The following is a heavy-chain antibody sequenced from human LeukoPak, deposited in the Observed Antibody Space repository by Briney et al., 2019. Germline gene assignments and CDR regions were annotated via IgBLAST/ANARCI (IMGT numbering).Heavy chain of an antibody. D-gene: IGHD6-6*01. CDR2: IKQDGSEK. J-gene: IGHJ4*02. Sequence: GGSLRLSCAASGFTFSSYWMTWVRQAPGKGLEWVANIKQDGSEKYYVDSAKGRFTISRDNAKNSLYLQMNSLRAEDTAVYYCARSAARSPSVGKYWGQGTLVTVSS. CDR3: ARSAARSPSVGKY. V-gene: IGHV3-7*01. CDR1: GFTFSSYW.